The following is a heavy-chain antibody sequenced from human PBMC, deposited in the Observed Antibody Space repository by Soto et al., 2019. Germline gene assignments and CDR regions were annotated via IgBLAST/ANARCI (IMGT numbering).Heavy chain of an antibody. CDR2: LDQVGSAT. CDR3: ARENWGSYDY. Sequence: EVQLIESGGDLVQPGGSLRLSCVASGFTFSHYWMTWVRQGPGKELEWVATLDQVGSATFYVDSVRGRFTISRDNGRNSLYLQLSALRAEDTAVYYCARENWGSYDYWGQGTPVAVSS. CDR1: GFTFSHYW. J-gene: IGHJ4*02. D-gene: IGHD7-27*01. V-gene: IGHV3-7*03.